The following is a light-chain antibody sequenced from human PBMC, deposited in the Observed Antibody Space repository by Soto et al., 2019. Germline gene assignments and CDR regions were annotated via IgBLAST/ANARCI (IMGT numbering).Light chain of an antibody. J-gene: IGLJ3*02. CDR2: RNN. Sequence: QSVLTQPPSASATPGQRVTISCSGSSSNIGSDFVFWYQQLPGTAPKLLIYRNNQQPSGVPDRFSGSKSGTSASLAISGLRSEDEADYYCAAWDHSLSGWMIGGGTKLTVL. CDR1: SSNIGSDF. CDR3: AAWDHSLSGWM. V-gene: IGLV1-47*01.